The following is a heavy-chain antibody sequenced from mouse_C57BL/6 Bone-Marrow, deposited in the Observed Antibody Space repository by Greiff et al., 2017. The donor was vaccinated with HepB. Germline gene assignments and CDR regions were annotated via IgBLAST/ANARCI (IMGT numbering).Heavy chain of an antibody. CDR3: LLTTVVAHYFDY. D-gene: IGHD1-1*01. V-gene: IGHV14-4*01. J-gene: IGHJ2*01. CDR2: IDPENGDT. CDR1: GFNIKDDY. Sequence: EVKLMESGAELVRPGASVKLSCTASGFNIKDDYMHWVKQRAEQGLEWIGWIDPENGDTEYASKFQGKATITADTSSNTAYLQLSSLTSEDTAVYYCLLTTVVAHYFDYWGQGTTLTVSS.